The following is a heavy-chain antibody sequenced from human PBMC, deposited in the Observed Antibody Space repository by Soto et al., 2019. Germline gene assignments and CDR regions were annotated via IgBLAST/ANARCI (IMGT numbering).Heavy chain of an antibody. CDR2: ISFGGST. V-gene: IGHV4-30-2*01. Sequence: QLQLQESGSGLVKPSQTLSLTCAVSGGSISSGDYSWNWIRQPPGKGLEWVGYISFGGSTYYNPSIHSRVTMSVDKSRNQFSLKLNSVTAADTAVYYCARVRREFDTSDPGDYWGEGTLVTVSS. CDR1: GGSISSGDYS. D-gene: IGHD3-10*01. J-gene: IGHJ4*02. CDR3: ARVRREFDTSDPGDY.